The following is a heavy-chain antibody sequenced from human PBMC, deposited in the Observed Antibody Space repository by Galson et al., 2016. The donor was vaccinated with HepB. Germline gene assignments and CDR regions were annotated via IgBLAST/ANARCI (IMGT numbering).Heavy chain of an antibody. CDR1: GFTLNTYA. CDR3: AGGTRGYAAFDI. D-gene: IGHD5-12*01. Sequence: SLRLSCAASGFTLNTYAMSWVRQAPGKGLEWVSSVDGSTDTTYHADSVKGRFTLSRDNSRNSVSLQMNGLRVEDTAVYFCAGGTRGYAAFDIWGQGSLVTVS. J-gene: IGHJ3*02. V-gene: IGHV3-23*01. CDR2: VDGSTDTT.